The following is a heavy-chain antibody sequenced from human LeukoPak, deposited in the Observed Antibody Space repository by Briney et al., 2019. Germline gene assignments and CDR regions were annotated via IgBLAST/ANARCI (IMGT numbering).Heavy chain of an antibody. J-gene: IGHJ4*02. V-gene: IGHV3-7*01. Sequence: GGSLRLSCAASGFTFSSYWMSWARQAPGKGLEWVANIKQDGSEKYYVDSVKGRFTISRDNAKNSLYLQMNSLRAEDTAVYYCARDHYDLWSGKEWFDYWGQGTLVTVSS. D-gene: IGHD3-3*01. CDR3: ARDHYDLWSGKEWFDY. CDR1: GFTFSSYW. CDR2: IKQDGSEK.